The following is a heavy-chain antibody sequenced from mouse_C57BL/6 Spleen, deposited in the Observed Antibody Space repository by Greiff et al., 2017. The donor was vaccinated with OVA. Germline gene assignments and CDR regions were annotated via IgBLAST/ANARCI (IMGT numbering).Heavy chain of an antibody. CDR3: ARKRDYYAMDY. V-gene: IGHV7-3*01. J-gene: IGHJ4*01. CDR1: GFTFTDYY. CDR2: IRNKANGYTT. Sequence: EVQLVESGGGLVQPGGSLSLSCAASGFTFTDYYMSWVRQPPGKALEWLGFIRNKANGYTTEYSASVKGRFTISRDNSQSILYLQMNALRAEDSATYYCARKRDYYAMDYWGQGTSVTVSS.